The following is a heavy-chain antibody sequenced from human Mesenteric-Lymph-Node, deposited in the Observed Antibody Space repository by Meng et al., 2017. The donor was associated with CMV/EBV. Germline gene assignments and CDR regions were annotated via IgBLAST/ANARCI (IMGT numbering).Heavy chain of an antibody. CDR3: ASLWYFDY. J-gene: IGHJ4*02. CDR2: INPNSGGT. CDR1: GGTFSSYA. V-gene: IGHV1-2*02. Sequence: ASVKVSCKASGGTFSSYAISWVRQAPGQGLEWMGWINPNSGGTNYAQKFQGRVTMTRDTSISTAYMELSRLRSDDTAVYYCASLWYFDYWGQGTLVTVSS.